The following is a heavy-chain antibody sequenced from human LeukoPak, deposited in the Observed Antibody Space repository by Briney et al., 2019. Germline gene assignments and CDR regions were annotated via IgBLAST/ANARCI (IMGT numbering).Heavy chain of an antibody. D-gene: IGHD6-13*01. CDR1: GFTFDDYA. V-gene: IGHV3-9*01. J-gene: IGHJ4*02. Sequence: GGSLRLPCAASGFTFDDYAMHWVRQAPGKGLEWVSGISWNSGSIGYADSVKGRFTISRDNAKNSLYLQMNSLRAEDTALYYCAKDRAHSSSFLFDYWGQGTLVTVSS. CDR3: AKDRAHSSSFLFDY. CDR2: ISWNSGSI.